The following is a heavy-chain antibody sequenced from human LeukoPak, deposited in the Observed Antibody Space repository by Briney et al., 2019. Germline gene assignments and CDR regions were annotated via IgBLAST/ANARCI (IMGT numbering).Heavy chain of an antibody. V-gene: IGHV3-30*18. CDR1: GFTLSSYG. CDR2: ISYDGSNK. D-gene: IGHD3-10*01. Sequence: GGSRRLSCAASGFTLSSYGMHWVRQAPGKGLEGVAVISYDGSNKYYADSVKGRFTISRDNSKNTLYLQMNSLRAEDTAVYYCAKDPQHYYGSGSYIDYWGQGTLVTVSS. CDR3: AKDPQHYYGSGSYIDY. J-gene: IGHJ4*02.